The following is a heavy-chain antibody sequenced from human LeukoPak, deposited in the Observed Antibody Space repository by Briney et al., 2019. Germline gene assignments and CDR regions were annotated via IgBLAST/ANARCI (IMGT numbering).Heavy chain of an antibody. CDR1: GGSIVSSNYY. Sequence: SETLSLTCTVSGGSIVSSNYYWGWIRQPPGKGLEWIGSIYYTASSYSNPSLKSRVTISVDTSKNQFSLKLSSVTAADTAVYYCVRQKGTASSWADFDYWVQGTLVTVSS. V-gene: IGHV4-39*01. CDR2: IYYTASS. J-gene: IGHJ4*02. CDR3: VRQKGTASSWADFDY. D-gene: IGHD6-13*01.